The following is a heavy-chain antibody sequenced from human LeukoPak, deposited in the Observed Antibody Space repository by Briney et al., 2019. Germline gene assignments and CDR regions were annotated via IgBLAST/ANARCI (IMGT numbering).Heavy chain of an antibody. CDR3: ARGTRVLLDSSGYYSDY. D-gene: IGHD3-22*01. J-gene: IGHJ4*02. CDR1: GYTFTSYD. V-gene: IGHV1-8*01. CDR2: MNPNSGNT. Sequence: ASVKVSCKASGYTFTSYDINWVRQATGQGLEWMGWMNPNSGNTGYAQKFQGRVTMTRNTSISTAYMELSSLRSEDTAVYYCARGTRVLLDSSGYYSDYWGQGTLVTVSS.